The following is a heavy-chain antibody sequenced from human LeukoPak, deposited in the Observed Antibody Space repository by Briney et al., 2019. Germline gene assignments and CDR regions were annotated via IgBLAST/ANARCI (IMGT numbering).Heavy chain of an antibody. D-gene: IGHD3-22*01. CDR3: AKDAPTYDSSGYSDY. J-gene: IGHJ4*02. CDR1: GFTFTSYG. CDR2: ISSSSSYI. V-gene: IGHV3-21*01. Sequence: GGSLRLSCAASGFTFTSYGMTWVRQAPGKGLEWVSSISSSSSYIYYSDSVKGRFTISRDNSKNTLYLQMNSLRAEDTAAYYCAKDAPTYDSSGYSDYWGQGTLVTVSS.